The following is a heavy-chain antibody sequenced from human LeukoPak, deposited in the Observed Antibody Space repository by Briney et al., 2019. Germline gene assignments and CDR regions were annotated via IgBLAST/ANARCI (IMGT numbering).Heavy chain of an antibody. V-gene: IGHV1-2*06. CDR2: INPDSGGT. CDR1: GYTFTCYY. J-gene: IGHJ3*02. D-gene: IGHD1-26*01. Sequence: ASVKVSCKASGYTFTCYYMHWVRQAPGQGLEWMGRINPDSGGTNYAQKFQGRVTMTRGTSISTAYIELSRLRSDDTAVYYCARDMGAHDAFDIWGQGTMVTVSS. CDR3: ARDMGAHDAFDI.